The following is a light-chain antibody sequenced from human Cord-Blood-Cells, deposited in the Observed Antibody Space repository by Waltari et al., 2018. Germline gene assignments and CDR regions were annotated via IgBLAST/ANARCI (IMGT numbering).Light chain of an antibody. V-gene: IGLV2-23*01. Sequence: QSALTQPASVSGSPGQSITISCTGTSSDVGGYNIVSWYQQHPGKVPKPMIYQGSKRPSGVSNRCSGSKSGSTASLTISGLQAEDEADYYCCSYAGSSTFVFGTGTKVTVL. J-gene: IGLJ1*01. CDR1: SSDVGGYNI. CDR2: QGS. CDR3: CSYAGSSTFV.